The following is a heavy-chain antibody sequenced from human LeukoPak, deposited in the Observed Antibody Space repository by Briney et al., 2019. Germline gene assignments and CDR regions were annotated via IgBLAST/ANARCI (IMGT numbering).Heavy chain of an antibody. V-gene: IGHV4-59*11. J-gene: IGHJ6*02. CDR2: IYNSGST. CDR1: GGSTSRHY. CDR3: ARASAGAVFYYGMDV. Sequence: PSETLSLTCTLSGGSTSRHYWSWIRQSPGKGLEWIGCIYNSGSTRYNPSLKSRVTISEDTSQNQFSLRLNSVTAADTAVYFCARASAGAVFYYGMDVGGQGTTVTVSS. D-gene: IGHD3-10*01.